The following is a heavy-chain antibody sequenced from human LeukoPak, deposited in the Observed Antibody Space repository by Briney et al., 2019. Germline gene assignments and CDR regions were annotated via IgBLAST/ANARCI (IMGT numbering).Heavy chain of an antibody. Sequence: GGSLRLSCAASGFTVSSNSVSWVRQAPGKGLEWVSLIYGGGSTYYADSVKGRFTISRDNSKNTLYLQMNRLRPEDTAVYYCARHSGNSGSYYFDYWGQGTLVTVSS. J-gene: IGHJ4*02. D-gene: IGHD5-12*01. CDR3: ARHSGNSGSYYFDY. CDR2: IYGGGST. CDR1: GFTVSSNS. V-gene: IGHV3-53*01.